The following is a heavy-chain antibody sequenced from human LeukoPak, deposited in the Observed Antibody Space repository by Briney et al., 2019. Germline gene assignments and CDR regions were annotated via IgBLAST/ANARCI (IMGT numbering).Heavy chain of an antibody. CDR3: ADTLNFDY. D-gene: IGHD2-2*02. Sequence: SETLSLTCTVSGGSISSSSYYWGWIRQPPGKGVEWIGSIYYSGSTYYNPSLKSRVTISVDTSKNQFSLKLSSVTAADTAVYYCADTLNFDYWGQGTLVTVSS. CDR1: GGSISSSSYY. CDR2: IYYSGST. J-gene: IGHJ4*02. V-gene: IGHV4-39*01.